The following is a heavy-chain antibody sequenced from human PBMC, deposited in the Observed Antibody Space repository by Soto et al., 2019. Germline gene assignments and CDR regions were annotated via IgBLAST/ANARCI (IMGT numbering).Heavy chain of an antibody. CDR1: GFSLTTSGVG. Sequence: QITLKESGPTVVKPTEPLTLTCTFSGFSLTTSGVGVGWVRQSPGKAPEWLALIYWDDDKRYSTSLNSRLIITKDTSKNQAVLTMANVDPADTATYYCAHRVLRTVFGLVTTTAIYFDFWGPGTPVVVSS. D-gene: IGHD3-3*01. CDR2: IYWDDDK. J-gene: IGHJ4*02. CDR3: AHRVLRTVFGLVTTTAIYFDF. V-gene: IGHV2-5*02.